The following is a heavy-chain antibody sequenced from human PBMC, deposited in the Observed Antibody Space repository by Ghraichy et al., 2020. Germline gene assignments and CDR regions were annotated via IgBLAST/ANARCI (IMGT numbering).Heavy chain of an antibody. J-gene: IGHJ4*02. Sequence: GESLNISCAASGFTFSSHWMHWVRQAPGKGLVALSHINGAETTTTYAESVKGRFTISRDNTKNTLYLQMNSLRAEDTAIYYCARDNWGSIDYRGQGTLVTVSS. CDR3: ARDNWGSIDY. CDR2: INGAETTT. V-gene: IGHV3-74*03. CDR1: GFTFSSHW. D-gene: IGHD7-27*01.